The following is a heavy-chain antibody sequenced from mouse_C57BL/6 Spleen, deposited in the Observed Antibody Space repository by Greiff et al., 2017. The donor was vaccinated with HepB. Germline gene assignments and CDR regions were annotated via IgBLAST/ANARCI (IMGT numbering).Heavy chain of an antibody. CDR3: ARYSKGYFDY. CDR2: IYPGDGDT. D-gene: IGHD2-5*01. Sequence: LVESGAELVKPGASVKISCKASGYAFSSYWMNWVKQRPGKGLEWIGQIYPGDGDTNYNGKFKGKATLTADKSSSTAYMQLSSLTSEDSAVYFCARYSKGYFDYWGQGTTLTVSS. J-gene: IGHJ2*01. V-gene: IGHV1-80*01. CDR1: GYAFSSYW.